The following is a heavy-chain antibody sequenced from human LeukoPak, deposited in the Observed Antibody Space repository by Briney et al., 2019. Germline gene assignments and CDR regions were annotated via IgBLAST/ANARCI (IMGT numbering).Heavy chain of an antibody. Sequence: SETLSLTCTVSGGSISSSYYYWGWIRQPPGKGLEWIGSIYSSGSTYYNPSLKSRVTISVDTSKNQFSLKLTSVTAADTAVYYCARDHDQRNYYYGMDIWGQGTTVTVSS. CDR2: IYSSGST. J-gene: IGHJ6*01. D-gene: IGHD3-16*01. V-gene: IGHV4-39*07. CDR3: ARDHDQRNYYYGMDI. CDR1: GGSISSSYYY.